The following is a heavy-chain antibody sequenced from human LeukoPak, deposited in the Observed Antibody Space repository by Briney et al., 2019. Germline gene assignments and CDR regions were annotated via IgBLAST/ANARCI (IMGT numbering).Heavy chain of an antibody. D-gene: IGHD3-16*02. CDR2: ISTYNGNT. J-gene: IGHJ3*02. V-gene: IGHV1-18*01. CDR1: GYTFTSHG. CDR3: ASDREIYRSSGSPGTAFDI. Sequence: ASVKVSCKASGYTFTSHGLSWVRQAPRQGLEWMGWISTYNGNTNYPQKFQGRVTMTTDTSTTTAYMELTSLRSDDTALYYCASDREIYRSSGSPGTAFDIRGQGTMVTVSS.